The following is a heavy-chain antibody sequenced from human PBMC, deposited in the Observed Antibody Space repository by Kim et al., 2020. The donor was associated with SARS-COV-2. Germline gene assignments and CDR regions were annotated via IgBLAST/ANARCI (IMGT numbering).Heavy chain of an antibody. V-gene: IGHV3-9*01. CDR3: AKDKFIDLRERNAFDI. D-gene: IGHD3-16*02. CDR2: ISWNSGSI. CDR1: GFTFDDYA. Sequence: GGSLRLSCAASGFTFDDYAMHWVRQAPGKGLEWVSGISWNSGSIGYADSVKGRFTISRDNAKNSLYLQMNSLRAEDTALYYCAKDKFIDLRERNAFDIWGQGTMVTVSS. J-gene: IGHJ3*02.